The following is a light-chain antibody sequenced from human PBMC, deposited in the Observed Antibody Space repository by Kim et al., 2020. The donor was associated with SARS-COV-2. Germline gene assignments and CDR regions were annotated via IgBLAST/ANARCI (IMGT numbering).Light chain of an antibody. CDR3: QRTYSTLWT. CDR2: AAS. Sequence: DIQMTQSPSSLSASVGDRVTITCRASQNISNYLNWYQQRPGKAPKVLIYAASSLQSGVPSRFSGSGSGTDFTLTIRSLQPEDFATYYCQRTYSTLWTFGQGTKVDIK. CDR1: QNISNY. J-gene: IGKJ1*01. V-gene: IGKV1-39*01.